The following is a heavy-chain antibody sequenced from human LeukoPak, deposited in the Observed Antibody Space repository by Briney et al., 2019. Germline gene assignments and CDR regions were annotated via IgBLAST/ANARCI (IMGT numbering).Heavy chain of an antibody. V-gene: IGHV4-39*01. CDR3: ARHIPYYYDSSGYWYYFDH. J-gene: IGHJ4*02. CDR1: GGSISSSSYY. Sequence: PSETLSLTCTVSGGSISSSSYYWGWLRQPPGKGLEWIGSIYYSGSTYYNPSLKSRVTISVDTSKNQFSLKLSSVTAADTAVYYCARHIPYYYDSSGYWYYFDHWGQGTLVTVSS. D-gene: IGHD3-22*01. CDR2: IYYSGST.